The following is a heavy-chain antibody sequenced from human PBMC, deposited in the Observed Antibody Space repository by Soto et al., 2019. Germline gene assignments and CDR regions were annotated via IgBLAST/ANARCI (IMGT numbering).Heavy chain of an antibody. CDR2: IYYSGST. Sequence: KTSETLSLTCTVSGGSISSYYWSWIRQPPGKGLEWIGYIYYSGSTNYNPSLKSRVTISVDTSKNQFSLKLSSVTAADTAVYYCERVSPYDFWSGYPWYFDYWGQGTLVTVSS. CDR3: ERVSPYDFWSGYPWYFDY. CDR1: GGSISSYY. D-gene: IGHD3-3*01. V-gene: IGHV4-59*01. J-gene: IGHJ4*02.